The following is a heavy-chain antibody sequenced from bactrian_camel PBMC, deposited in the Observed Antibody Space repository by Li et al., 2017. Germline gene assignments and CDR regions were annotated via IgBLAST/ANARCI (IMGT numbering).Heavy chain of an antibody. Sequence: HVQLVESGGGSVQAGGSLRLSCTASGFAVDASDMGWYRQAPGNECEMVSTTSNDITTYYLNSVKGRFTISQDNVKNTLYLQMNSLKPEDTAIYYCAAGWSFGMGTLLRRHYNIWGQGTQVTVS. CDR2: TSNDITT. V-gene: IGHV3S55*01. J-gene: IGHJ4*01. CDR1: GFAVDASD. CDR3: AAGWSFGMGTLLRRHYNI. D-gene: IGHD1*01.